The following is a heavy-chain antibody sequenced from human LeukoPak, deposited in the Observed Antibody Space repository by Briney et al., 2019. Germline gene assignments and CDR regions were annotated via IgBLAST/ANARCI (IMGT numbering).Heavy chain of an antibody. D-gene: IGHD6-13*01. CDR3: ARVYYSSSYDYWYFDL. CDR1: GGSISRYY. J-gene: IGHJ2*01. Sequence: TSETLSLTCTVSGGSISRYYWSWIRQPPGKGLEWIGYKGYSGSTNYNRSLKSRVTISVDTSKNQFSLKLSSVTAADTAVYYCARVYYSSSYDYWYFDLWGRGTLVTVSS. CDR2: KGYSGST. V-gene: IGHV4-59*01.